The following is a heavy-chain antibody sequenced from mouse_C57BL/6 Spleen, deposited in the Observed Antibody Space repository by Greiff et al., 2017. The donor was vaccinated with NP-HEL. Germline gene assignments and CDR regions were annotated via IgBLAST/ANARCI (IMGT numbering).Heavy chain of an antibody. CDR3: ARAHNWGYFDY. V-gene: IGHV5-4*01. CDR1: GFTFSSYA. J-gene: IGHJ2*01. Sequence: EVQLQESGGGLVKPGGSLKLSCAASGFTFSSYAMSWVRQTPEKRLEWVATISDGGSYTYYPDNVKGRFTISRDNAKNNLYLQMSHLKSEDTAMYYCARAHNWGYFDYWGQGTTLTVSS. D-gene: IGHD4-1*01. CDR2: ISDGGSYT.